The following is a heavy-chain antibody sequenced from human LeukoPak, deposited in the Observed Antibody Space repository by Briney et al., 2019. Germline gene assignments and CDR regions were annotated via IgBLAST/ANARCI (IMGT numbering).Heavy chain of an antibody. V-gene: IGHV3-30*02. CDR2: IRYDGSNK. J-gene: IGHJ6*02. Sequence: GGSLRLSCAASGFTFSSYGMHWVRQAPGKGLEWVAFIRYDGSNKYYADSVKGRFTISRDNSKNTLYLQMNSLRAEDTAVYYCAKEFKDIVVVVAASPPYGMGVWGQGTTVTVSS. CDR3: AKEFKDIVVVVAASPPYGMGV. CDR1: GFTFSSYG. D-gene: IGHD2-15*01.